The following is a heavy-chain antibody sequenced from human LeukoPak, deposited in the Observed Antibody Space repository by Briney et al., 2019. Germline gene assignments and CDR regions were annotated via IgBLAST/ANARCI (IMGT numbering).Heavy chain of an antibody. CDR2: INPNSGGT. Sequence: ASVKVSCKASGYTFTGYYMHWVRQAPGQGLEWMGWINPNSGGTNYAQKFQGRVTMTRDTSISTAYMELTRPRSDDAAVYYCATFRGNDYWGQGTLVTVSS. CDR1: GYTFTGYY. V-gene: IGHV1-2*02. D-gene: IGHD3-10*01. CDR3: ATFRGNDY. J-gene: IGHJ4*02.